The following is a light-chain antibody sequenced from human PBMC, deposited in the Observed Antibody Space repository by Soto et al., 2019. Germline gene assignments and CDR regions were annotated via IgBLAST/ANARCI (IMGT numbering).Light chain of an antibody. J-gene: IGKJ4*01. CDR1: QTVTNRY. CDR2: GTS. CDR3: QQYASSIT. V-gene: IGKV3-20*01. Sequence: EIVLTQSPGTLSLSPGERVTLSCRASQTVTNRYFAWYQHRRGQAPRLLIYGTSNRATGVPERFSGSGSGTDFSLTIARLEPEDFAVYFCQQYASSITFGGGTKVEFK.